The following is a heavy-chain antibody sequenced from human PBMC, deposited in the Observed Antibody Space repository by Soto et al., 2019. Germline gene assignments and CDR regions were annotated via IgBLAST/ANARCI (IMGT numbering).Heavy chain of an antibody. D-gene: IGHD5-12*01. CDR2: INPNSGGT. J-gene: IGHJ6*02. CDR1: GYTFTGYY. V-gene: IGHV1-2*04. Sequence: ASVKVSCKASGYTFTGYYMHWVRQAPGQGLEWMGWINPNSGGTNYAQKFQGWVTMTRDTSISTAYMELSRLRSDDTAVYYCARDCARVATITDYYYGMDVWGQGTTVTVSS. CDR3: ARDCARVATITDYYYGMDV.